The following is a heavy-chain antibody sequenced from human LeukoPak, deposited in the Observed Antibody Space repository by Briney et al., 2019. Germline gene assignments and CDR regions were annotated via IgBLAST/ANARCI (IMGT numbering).Heavy chain of an antibody. Sequence: ASVKVSCKASGYTFTSYYMHWVRQAPGQGLEWMGTINPSGGSTSYAQKFQGRVTMTRDTSTSTVYMELSSLRSEDTAVYYCASRDYGDYGLDYWGQGTLVTVSS. CDR1: GYTFTSYY. J-gene: IGHJ4*02. CDR3: ASRDYGDYGLDY. CDR2: INPSGGST. V-gene: IGHV1-46*01. D-gene: IGHD4-17*01.